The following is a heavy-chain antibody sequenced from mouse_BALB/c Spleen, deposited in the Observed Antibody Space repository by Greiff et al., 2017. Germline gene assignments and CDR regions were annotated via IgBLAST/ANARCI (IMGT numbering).Heavy chain of an antibody. Sequence: QVQLKESGAELAKPGASVKMSCKASGYTFTSYWMHWVKQRPGQGLEWIGYINPSTGYTEYNQKFKDKATLTADKSSSTAYMQLSSLTSEDSAVYYCARSGGNYYYFDYWGQGTTLTVSS. CDR3: ARSGGNYYYFDY. D-gene: IGHD2-1*01. CDR1: GYTFTSYW. J-gene: IGHJ2*01. V-gene: IGHV1-7*01. CDR2: INPSTGYT.